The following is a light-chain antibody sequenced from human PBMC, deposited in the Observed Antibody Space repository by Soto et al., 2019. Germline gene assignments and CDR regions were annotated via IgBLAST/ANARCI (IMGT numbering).Light chain of an antibody. CDR3: SSYADTDKVI. J-gene: IGLJ2*01. CDR1: SSDVGGYTF. Sequence: QSALTQPPSASGSPGQSVTISCTGTSSDVGGYTFVSWYQQRPGKAPKLIIYEVARRPSGVPDRFSASKSGNTASLTVSGLQAEDEADYYCSSYADTDKVIFGGGTKVTVL. CDR2: EVA. V-gene: IGLV2-8*01.